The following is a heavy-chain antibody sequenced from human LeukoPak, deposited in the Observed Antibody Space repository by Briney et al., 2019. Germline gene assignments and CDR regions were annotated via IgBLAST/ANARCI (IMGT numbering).Heavy chain of an antibody. CDR1: GFTSSNYA. CDR2: ISESGDST. J-gene: IGHJ3*02. D-gene: IGHD1-7*01. CDR3: AKDRRGYWKYCGAFDI. Sequence: GSLRLSCAASGFTSSNYAMSWVRQAPGKGLEWVSAISESGDSTYYADSVKGRFTISRDNSKNTLYLQMNSLRAEDTAVYYCAKDRRGYWKYCGAFDIWGQGTMVTVSS. V-gene: IGHV3-23*01.